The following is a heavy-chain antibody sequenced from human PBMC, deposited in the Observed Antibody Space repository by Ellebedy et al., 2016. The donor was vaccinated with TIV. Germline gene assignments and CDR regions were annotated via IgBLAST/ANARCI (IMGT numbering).Heavy chain of an antibody. D-gene: IGHD1-26*01. J-gene: IGHJ4*02. Sequence: GESLKISCAASGFTVSNNYMSWVRQAPGKGLEWVSLIYSGGGTYYADSVKGRFTTSRDNAKNTLYLQMNSLRAEDTAVYYCAREGLVGATDSWGQGNLVTVSS. CDR2: IYSGGGT. CDR1: GFTVSNNY. CDR3: AREGLVGATDS. V-gene: IGHV3-66*01.